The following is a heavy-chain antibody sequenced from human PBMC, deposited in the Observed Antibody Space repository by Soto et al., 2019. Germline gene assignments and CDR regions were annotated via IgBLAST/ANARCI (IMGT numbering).Heavy chain of an antibody. V-gene: IGHV4-34*01. J-gene: IGHJ4*02. CDR2: INHSGST. CDR3: ARTKYSSSGLDY. D-gene: IGHD6-6*01. CDR1: GGSFSGYY. Sequence: PSETLSLTCAVYGGSFSGYYWSWIRQPPGKGLEWIGEINHSGSTNYNPSLKSRVTISVDTSKNQFSLKLSSVTAADTAVYYCARTKYSSSGLDYWGQGTLVTVSS.